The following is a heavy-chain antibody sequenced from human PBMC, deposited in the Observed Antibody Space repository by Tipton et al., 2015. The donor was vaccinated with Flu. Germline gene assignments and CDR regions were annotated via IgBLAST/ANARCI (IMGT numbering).Heavy chain of an antibody. CDR1: GGSISSYY. CDR2: IYYAGGI. CDR3: AAAPYGSGSWDF. V-gene: IGHV4-59*03. J-gene: IGHJ1*01. D-gene: IGHD3-10*01. Sequence: TLSLTCTVSGGSISSYYWSWIRQSPGKGLEWIAYIYYAGGINYNPSLKSRATISVDTPRNQFSLKLTSLTAADTAIYYCAAAPYGSGSWDFWGQGTLVTVSS.